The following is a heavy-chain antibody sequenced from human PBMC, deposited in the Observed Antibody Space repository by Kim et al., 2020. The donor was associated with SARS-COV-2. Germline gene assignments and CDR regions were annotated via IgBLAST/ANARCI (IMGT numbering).Heavy chain of an antibody. D-gene: IGHD2-8*02. V-gene: IGHV4-39*01. CDR3: ARHGCTGGVCYFDP. J-gene: IGHJ5*02. CDR2: IYYTGTT. Sequence: SETLSLTCTVSGGSISSSDYYWDWIRQPPGKGLEWIGSIYYTGTTYYNPSLKSRVTISVDTSKNQFSLKLSSVTDATVYYCARHGCTGGVCYFDPWGQGTLVTVSS. CDR1: GGSISSSDYY.